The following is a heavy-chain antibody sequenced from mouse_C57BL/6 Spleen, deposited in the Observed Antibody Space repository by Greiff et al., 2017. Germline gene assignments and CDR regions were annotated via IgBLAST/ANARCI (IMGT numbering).Heavy chain of an antibody. CDR3: ARPYYYGSTYYYAMDY. CDR1: GFTFSSYT. CDR2: ISGGGGNT. J-gene: IGHJ4*01. D-gene: IGHD1-1*01. V-gene: IGHV5-9*01. Sequence: DVKLVESGGGLVKPGGSLKLSCAASGFTFSSYTMSWVRQTPEKRLEWVATISGGGGNTYYPDSVKGRFTISRDNAKNTLYLQMSSLRSEDTALYYCARPYYYGSTYYYAMDYWGQGTSVTVSS.